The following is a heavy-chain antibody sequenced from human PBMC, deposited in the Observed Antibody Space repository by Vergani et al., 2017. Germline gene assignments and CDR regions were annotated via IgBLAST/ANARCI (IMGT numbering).Heavy chain of an antibody. Sequence: QVQLQQWGAGLLKPSETLSLTCAVYGGSFSGYYWSWIRQPPGKGLEWIGEITHSGSTTYNPSLKSRVTISVDTSKNQFSLKLSSVTAADTAVYYCARTTMVRSNWFDPWGQGTLVTVSS. V-gene: IGHV4-34*01. CDR2: ITHSGST. CDR1: GGSFSGYY. J-gene: IGHJ5*02. D-gene: IGHD3-10*01. CDR3: ARTTMVRSNWFDP.